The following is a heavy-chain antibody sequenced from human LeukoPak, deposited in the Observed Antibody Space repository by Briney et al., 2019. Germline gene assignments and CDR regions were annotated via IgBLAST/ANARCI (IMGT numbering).Heavy chain of an antibody. J-gene: IGHJ3*02. CDR1: GGTFSSYT. CDR2: IIPILGIA. V-gene: IGHV1-69*02. Sequence: SVKVSCKASGGTFSSYTISWVRQAPGQGLEWMRRIIPILGIANYAQKFQDRVTITADKSTSTAYMELSSLRSEDTAVYYCARADYGGNSEAAFDIWGQGTMVTVSS. CDR3: ARADYGGNSEAAFDI. D-gene: IGHD4-23*01.